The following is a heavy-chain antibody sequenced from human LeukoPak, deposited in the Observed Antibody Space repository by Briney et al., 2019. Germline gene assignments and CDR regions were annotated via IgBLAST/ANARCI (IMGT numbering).Heavy chain of an antibody. V-gene: IGHV1-18*01. D-gene: IGHD6-19*01. CDR3: THSLRSSGWYPQ. Sequence: ASVTVSCKASGCTFTSYGISWVRQAPGQGLEWMGWISAYNGNTNYAQKLQGRVTMTTDTSTSTAYMELRSLRSDDTAVYYCTHSLRSSGWYPQWGQGTLVTVSS. CDR1: GCTFTSYG. J-gene: IGHJ4*02. CDR2: ISAYNGNT.